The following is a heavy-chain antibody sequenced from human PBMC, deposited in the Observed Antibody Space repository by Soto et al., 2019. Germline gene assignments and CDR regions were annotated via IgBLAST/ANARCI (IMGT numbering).Heavy chain of an antibody. Sequence: QVQLMQSGAEVKKPGASVSVSCKASGYTFTNYYVHWVRQAPGQGLEWMGFINPNGGSTTYAQKFQGRFTVTTDTSTRTVYMQVSSLISEDTAVVYCARSAPYDYWGQGTLVTVSS. V-gene: IGHV1-46*01. CDR3: ARSAPYDY. CDR1: GYTFTNYY. J-gene: IGHJ4*02. CDR2: INPNGGST.